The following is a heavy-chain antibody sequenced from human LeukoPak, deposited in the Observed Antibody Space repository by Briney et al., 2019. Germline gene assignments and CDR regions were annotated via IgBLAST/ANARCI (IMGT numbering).Heavy chain of an antibody. CDR3: AKLTVVIDY. Sequence: GGSLRLSCAASGFTFSSYGMHWGRQAPGKGLEWVAVISYDGSNKYYADSVKGRFTISRDNSKNTLYLQMNSLRAEDTAVYYCAKLTVVIDYWGQGTLVTVSS. CDR1: GFTFSSYG. V-gene: IGHV3-30*18. D-gene: IGHD4-23*01. J-gene: IGHJ4*02. CDR2: ISYDGSNK.